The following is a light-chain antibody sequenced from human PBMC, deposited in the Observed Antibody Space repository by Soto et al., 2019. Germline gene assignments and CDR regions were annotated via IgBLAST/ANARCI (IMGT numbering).Light chain of an antibody. CDR1: QRGLYSSNNKNY. CDR3: QQYYSTPPT. V-gene: IGKV4-1*01. J-gene: IGKJ1*01. CDR2: WAS. Sequence: DIVMTQSPDSLPVSLGERATINCKSIQRGLYSSNNKNYLSWYQQKPGQHPKLLIYWASTRYSGVPDRFSGSGSGTDFTLTISSLQAEDVAVYYCQQYYSTPPTFGQGTKVEIK.